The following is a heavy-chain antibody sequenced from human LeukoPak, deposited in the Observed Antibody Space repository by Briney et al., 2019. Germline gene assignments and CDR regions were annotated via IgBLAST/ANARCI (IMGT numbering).Heavy chain of an antibody. CDR2: ISYDGSNK. V-gene: IGHV3-30*03. J-gene: IGHJ4*02. D-gene: IGHD6-25*01. CDR3: TRVAAAGWGSGYFDY. Sequence: GRSLRLSCAASGFTFRTYGMYWVRQAPGKGLEWVAVISYDGSNKFYADSVKGRFTISRDNSKNTLYLQMDSLRAEDTAVYYCTRVAAAGWGSGYFDYWGQGILVTVSS. CDR1: GFTFRTYG.